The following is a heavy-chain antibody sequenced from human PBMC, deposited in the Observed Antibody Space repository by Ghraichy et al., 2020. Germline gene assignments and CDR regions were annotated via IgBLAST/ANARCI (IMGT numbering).Heavy chain of an antibody. D-gene: IGHD5-18*01. CDR2: ISGSGGST. CDR1: GFTFSSYA. CDR3: AKETRGYSYGGDYYYGMDV. J-gene: IGHJ6*02. V-gene: IGHV3-23*01. Sequence: GGSLRLSCAASGFTFSSYAMSWVRQAPGKGLEWVSAISGSGGSTYYADSVKGRFTISRDNSKNTLYLQMNSLRAEDTAVYYCAKETRGYSYGGDYYYGMDVWGQGTTVTVSS.